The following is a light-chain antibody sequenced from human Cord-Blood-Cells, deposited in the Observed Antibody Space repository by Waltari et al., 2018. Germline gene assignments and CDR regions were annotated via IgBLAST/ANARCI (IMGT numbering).Light chain of an antibody. CDR2: EGS. CDR3: CTYAGSSTWV. CDR1: CSDVGRYNL. Sequence: QSALTQPASVSGSPGQSITISCTGTCSDVGRYNLVSWYQQPPGKAPKLMIYEGSKRPSGVSNLFSGSKSGNTASLTISGLQAGDEADYYCCTYAGSSTWVFGGGTKLTVL. V-gene: IGLV2-23*01. J-gene: IGLJ3*02.